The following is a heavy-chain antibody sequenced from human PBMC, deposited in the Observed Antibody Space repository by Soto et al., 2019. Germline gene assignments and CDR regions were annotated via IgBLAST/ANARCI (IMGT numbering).Heavy chain of an antibody. J-gene: IGHJ4*02. CDR1: GFTFTNAW. V-gene: IGHV3-15*01. D-gene: IGHD3-22*01. CDR2: IKSKSDGGTT. Sequence: EVQLVESGGGLVKPGGSLRLSCAASGFTFTNAWMNWVRQAPGKGLEWVGRIKSKSDGGTTDYAAPGKGSFTVSRDDSSYTVYLQINSLKAEDTAVYYWTTEWFDGSGYYAYWGQGTLVSVSS. CDR3: TTEWFDGSGYYAY.